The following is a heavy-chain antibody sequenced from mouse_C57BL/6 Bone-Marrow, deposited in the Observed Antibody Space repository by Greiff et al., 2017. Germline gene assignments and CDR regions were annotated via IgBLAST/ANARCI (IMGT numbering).Heavy chain of an antibody. CDR2: INPSSGYT. CDR1: GYTFTSYT. J-gene: IGHJ4*01. V-gene: IGHV1-4*01. CDR3: ARDGCEYYAMDY. D-gene: IGHD2-2*01. Sequence: VQLQQSGAELARPGASVKMSCKASGYTFTSYTMHWVKQRPGQGLEWIGYINPSSGYTKYNQKFKDKATLTADKSSSTAYMQLSSLTSEDSAVYYCARDGCEYYAMDYWGQGTSVTVSS.